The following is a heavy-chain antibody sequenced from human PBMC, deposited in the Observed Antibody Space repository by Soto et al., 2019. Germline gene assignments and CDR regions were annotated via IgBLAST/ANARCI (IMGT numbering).Heavy chain of an antibody. CDR3: ARQYYYDTSGHCRPVENYFDY. CDR1: GFSFSKFA. V-gene: IGHV3-23*01. J-gene: IGHJ4*02. CDR2: ISGSGGAT. Sequence: PGGSLRLSCAASGFSFSKFAMSWVRQAPGKGLEWVSSISGSGGATYYTDSVKGRFTVSRDSSKNTVFLQMNSLRADDTALYFFARQYYYDTSGHCRPVENYFDYWGQGTLLTVSS. D-gene: IGHD3-22*01.